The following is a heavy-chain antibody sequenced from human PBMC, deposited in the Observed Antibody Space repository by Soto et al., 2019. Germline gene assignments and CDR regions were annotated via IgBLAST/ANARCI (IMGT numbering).Heavy chain of an antibody. D-gene: IGHD6-19*01. J-gene: IGHJ4*02. CDR1: GGKFSSRG. Sequence: SVRLSCPASGGKFSSRGMRWLRQAPGQGLEWMGVIIPIFGRAKDAQKFQGRVTITADESTSTAYIELSSLRSEDTAVYYCVREEVTGWPRYYLDYWGQGTLVTVSS. V-gene: IGHV1-69*13. CDR2: IIPIFGRA. CDR3: VREEVTGWPRYYLDY.